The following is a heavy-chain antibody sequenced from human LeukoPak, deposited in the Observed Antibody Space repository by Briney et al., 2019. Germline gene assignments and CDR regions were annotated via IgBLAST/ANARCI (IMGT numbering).Heavy chain of an antibody. CDR3: ARQAYSSIIGWFDP. J-gene: IGHJ5*02. Sequence: SETLSLTCRVSVGSISSSTYYWGWIRQPQGKGLEWIGNIYNSGSTYYNPSLKSRVTISVDTSKNQFSLKLSSVTAADTAVYYCARQAYSSIIGWFDPWGQGTLVTVSS. CDR2: IYNSGST. D-gene: IGHD6-13*01. V-gene: IGHV4-39*01. CDR1: VGSISSSTYY.